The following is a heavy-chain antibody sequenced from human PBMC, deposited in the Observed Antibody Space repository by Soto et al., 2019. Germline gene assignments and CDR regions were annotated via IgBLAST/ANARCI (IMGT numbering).Heavy chain of an antibody. CDR2: INIDGSSA. D-gene: IGHD2-2*01. Sequence: GGSLRRSCVASGFTFRSHWMHWVRQSPGKGLVLVSQINIDGSSANYSDAVKGRFTFSRNNAKKTLYLQMNSLRSEDTAVYYCARGACNGTTCYVFYXWGPGTMVTVSX. CDR3: ARGACNGTTCYVFYX. J-gene: IGHJ5*02. V-gene: IGHV3-74*01. CDR1: GFTFRSHW.